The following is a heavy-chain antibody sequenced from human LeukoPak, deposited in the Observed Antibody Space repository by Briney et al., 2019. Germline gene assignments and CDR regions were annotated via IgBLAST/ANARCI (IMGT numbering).Heavy chain of an antibody. CDR1: GYTFTGYY. V-gene: IGHV1-2*02. CDR2: INPNSGGT. D-gene: IGHD3-10*01. CDR3: ARMYGSGSSTVDS. Sequence: ASVKVSCKASGYTFTGYYMHWVRQAPGQGLEWMGWINPNSGGTNYAQKFQGRVTMTRDTSISTAYRELSRLRSDDTAVYYCARMYGSGSSTVDSWGQGTLVTVSS. J-gene: IGHJ4*02.